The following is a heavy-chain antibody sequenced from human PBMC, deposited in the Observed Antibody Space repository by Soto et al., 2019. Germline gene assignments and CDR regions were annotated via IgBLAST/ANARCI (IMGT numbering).Heavy chain of an antibody. J-gene: IGHJ4*01. CDR2: IDYSGST. V-gene: IGHV4-31*03. CDR3: AREVATARED. D-gene: IGHD5-18*01. CDR1: GASISSGRYY. Sequence: QVQMQEPGPGLVKPSQTLSLTCTVSGASISSGRYYWTWIRQQPGKGLEWMGYIDYSGSTYYNPSLKRGVNISVDTFNNEYSLRLSSVTAADTAVYCCAREVATAREDWGHGNLVTVSS.